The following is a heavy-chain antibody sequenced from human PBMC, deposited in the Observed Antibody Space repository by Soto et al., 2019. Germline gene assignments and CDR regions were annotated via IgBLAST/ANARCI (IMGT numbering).Heavy chain of an antibody. D-gene: IGHD2-2*02. CDR1: GFTFSTYG. Sequence: QVQLVESGGGVVQPGRSLRLSCAASGFTFSTYGMHWVRQAPGKGLEWVAVISYDGSNKYYADSVKGRFTISRDNSKNTLYLQMNSLRAEDTAVYYCAKDQAAIIPYHYMDVWGKGTTVTVSS. CDR3: AKDQAAIIPYHYMDV. J-gene: IGHJ6*03. V-gene: IGHV3-30*18. CDR2: ISYDGSNK.